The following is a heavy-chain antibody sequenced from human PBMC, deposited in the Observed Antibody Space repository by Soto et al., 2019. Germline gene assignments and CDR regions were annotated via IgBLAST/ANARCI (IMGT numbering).Heavy chain of an antibody. D-gene: IGHD3-9*01. CDR1: GGSFSDYY. CDR2: INHSGTT. Sequence: QVQLRQWGAGLLKPSETLSLTCAVFGGSFSDYYWTWIRQPPGKGLECIGEINHSGTTSYNPSLKSRLTISVDTSNNQFSLKLSSVTAADTAVYYCARKPIYHFFAGYYSVDYWGQGTLVTVSS. CDR3: ARKPIYHFFAGYYSVDY. V-gene: IGHV4-34*01. J-gene: IGHJ4*02.